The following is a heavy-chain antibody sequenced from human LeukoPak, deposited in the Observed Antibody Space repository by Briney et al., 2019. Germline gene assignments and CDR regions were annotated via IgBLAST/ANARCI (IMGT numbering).Heavy chain of an antibody. Sequence: GGSLRLSCAASGFTFSSHAMSWVRQAPGKGLEWVSAISNNGGYTYYADSVQGRFTISRDNSKSTLCLQMYSLRAEDTAVYYCAKQLGYCSDGSCYFPYWGQGTLVTVSS. CDR2: ISNNGGYT. D-gene: IGHD2-15*01. V-gene: IGHV3-23*01. CDR1: GFTFSSHA. J-gene: IGHJ4*02. CDR3: AKQLGYCSDGSCYFPY.